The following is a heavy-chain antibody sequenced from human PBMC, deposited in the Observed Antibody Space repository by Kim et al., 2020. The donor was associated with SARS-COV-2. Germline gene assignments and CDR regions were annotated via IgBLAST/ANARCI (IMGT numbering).Heavy chain of an antibody. CDR1: GYTFTGYY. J-gene: IGHJ6*02. CDR3: ARGGRGYTAMVGYYYYYGMDV. Sequence: ASVKVSCKASGYTFTGYYMHWVRQAPGQGLEWMGWINPNSGGTNYAQKFQGRVTMTGDTSISTAYMELSRLRSDDTAVYYCARGGRGYTAMVGYYYYYGMDVWGQGTTVTVSS. CDR2: INPNSGGT. V-gene: IGHV1-2*02. D-gene: IGHD5-18*01.